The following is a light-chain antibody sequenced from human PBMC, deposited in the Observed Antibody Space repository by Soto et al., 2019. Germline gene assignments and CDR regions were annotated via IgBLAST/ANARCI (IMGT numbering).Light chain of an antibody. CDR2: EVS. J-gene: IGLJ1*01. CDR1: SSDVGGYYY. Sequence: QSALTQPPSASGSPGQSVTISCTRTSSDVGGYYYVSWYQQHPGKAPKLMIYEVSKRPSGVPDRFSGSKSGNTASLTVSGLQAEDEADYYSSSYADTNTPYVFGTGTKVTVL. V-gene: IGLV2-8*01. CDR3: SSYADTNTPYV.